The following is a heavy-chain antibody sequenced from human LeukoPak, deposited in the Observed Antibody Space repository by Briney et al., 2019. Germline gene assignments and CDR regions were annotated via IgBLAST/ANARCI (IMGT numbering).Heavy chain of an antibody. D-gene: IGHD2-2*01. J-gene: IGHJ5*02. Sequence: SETLSLTRTVSGGSMSSYYWSWIRQPPGKGLEWIGYIYYSGSTKYNPSLKSRVTISVDTSKNQFSLKLSSVTTADTAIYYCARGSIPTQNWFDPGGQGTPVTVS. CDR3: ARGSIPTQNWFDP. V-gene: IGHV4-59*01. CDR1: GGSMSSYY. CDR2: IYYSGST.